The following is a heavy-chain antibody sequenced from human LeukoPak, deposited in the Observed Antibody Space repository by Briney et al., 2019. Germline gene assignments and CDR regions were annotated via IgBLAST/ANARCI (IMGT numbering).Heavy chain of an antibody. CDR2: ISYDGSNK. Sequence: GGSLRLSCAASGFTFSSYAMHWVRQAPGKGLEWVAVISYDGSNKYYADSVKGRFTISRDNSKNTLYLQMNSLRAEDTAVYYCARGGYFVTDYWGQGTLVTVSS. D-gene: IGHD6-25*01. V-gene: IGHV3-30-3*01. J-gene: IGHJ4*02. CDR3: ARGGYFVTDY. CDR1: GFTFSSYA.